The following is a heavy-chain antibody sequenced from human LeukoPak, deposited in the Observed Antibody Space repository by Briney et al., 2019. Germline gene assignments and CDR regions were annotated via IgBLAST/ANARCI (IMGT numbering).Heavy chain of an antibody. V-gene: IGHV3-74*01. CDR3: ARGSGHDAFDI. CDR2: IDSDGSDS. CDR1: GFNFSNYW. Sequence: GGSLRLSCAASGFNFSNYWMHWVRQAPGKGLLWVSRIDSDGSDSIYADSVKGRFTISRDNAKNTLYLQMNSLRAEDTAVYYCARGSGHDAFDIWGQGTMVTVSS. J-gene: IGHJ3*02.